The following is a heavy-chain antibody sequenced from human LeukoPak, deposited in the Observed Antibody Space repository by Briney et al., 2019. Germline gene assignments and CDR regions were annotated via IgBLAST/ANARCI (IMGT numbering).Heavy chain of an antibody. D-gene: IGHD1-26*01. Sequence: SVKVSCKASGGTFSSYAIGWVRQAPGQGLEWMGRIIPIFGTANYAQKFQGRVTITTDESTSTAYMELSSLRSEDTAVYYCARDPLSSVGATIGHFQHWGQGTLVTVSS. V-gene: IGHV1-69*05. J-gene: IGHJ1*01. CDR2: IIPIFGTA. CDR1: GGTFSSYA. CDR3: ARDPLSSVGATIGHFQH.